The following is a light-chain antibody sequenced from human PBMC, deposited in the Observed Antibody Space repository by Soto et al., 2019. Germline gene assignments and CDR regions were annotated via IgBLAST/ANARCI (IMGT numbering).Light chain of an antibody. V-gene: IGKV4-1*01. CDR3: QQYYNTPLFT. CDR2: WAS. J-gene: IGKJ3*01. CDR1: QSVLYNSNNKNY. Sequence: DIVMTQSPDSLAVSLGERATINCKSSQSVLYNSNNKNYLAWYQQRPGQPPKLLISWASTREFGVPDRFSGSGSGTDFTLTISSLQAEDVAVYYCQQYYNTPLFTFGPGTKVDIK.